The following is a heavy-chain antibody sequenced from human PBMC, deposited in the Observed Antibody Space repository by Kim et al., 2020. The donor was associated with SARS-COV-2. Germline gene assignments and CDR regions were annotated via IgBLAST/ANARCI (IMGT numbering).Heavy chain of an antibody. Sequence: KFQGRVTITSDTSASTAYMELSSLRSEDTAVYYCAKAPYYGSGSLNWFDPWGQGTLVTVSS. D-gene: IGHD3-10*01. J-gene: IGHJ5*02. CDR3: AKAPYYGSGSLNWFDP. V-gene: IGHV1-3*01.